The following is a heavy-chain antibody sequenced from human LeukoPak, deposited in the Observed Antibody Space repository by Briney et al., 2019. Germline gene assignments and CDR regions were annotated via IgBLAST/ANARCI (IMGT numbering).Heavy chain of an antibody. V-gene: IGHV3-30*04. J-gene: IGHJ3*02. CDR2: ISYDGSNK. CDR1: GFTFSSYA. D-gene: IGHD2-2*01. CDR3: AREVVVPASLYAFDI. Sequence: GGSLRLSCAASGFTFSSYAMHWVRQAPGKGLEWEAVISYDGSNKYYADSVKGRFTISRDNSKNTLYLQMDSLRAEDTAVYYCAREVVVPASLYAFDIWGQGTMVTVSS.